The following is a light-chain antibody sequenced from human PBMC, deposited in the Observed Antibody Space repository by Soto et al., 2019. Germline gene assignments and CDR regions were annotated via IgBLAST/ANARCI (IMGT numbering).Light chain of an antibody. V-gene: IGKV3-20*01. CDR3: QQYGGSPLT. CDR1: QSVTSTY. J-gene: IGKJ4*01. CDR2: GAS. Sequence: EIVLTQSPGTLSLSPGERATLSCRASQSVTSTYLAWYQQKPGQAPRLLIYGASNRATGIPDRFTGSGSGTEFTLTISRLEPEDFAVYYCQQYGGSPLTFGGGTKLEIK.